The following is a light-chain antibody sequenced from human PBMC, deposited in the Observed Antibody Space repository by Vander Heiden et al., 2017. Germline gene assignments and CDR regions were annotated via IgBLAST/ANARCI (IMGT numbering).Light chain of an antibody. Sequence: QMNQSPSSLSASVGDRVTITCRASQSISSYLNWYQQKPGKAPKLLIYAASSLQSGVPSRFSGSGSGTDFTLTISRLQPEDFATYDCQQSYSTLTFGGGTKVEIK. CDR3: QQSYSTLT. CDR2: AAS. CDR1: QSISSY. J-gene: IGKJ4*01. V-gene: IGKV1-39*01.